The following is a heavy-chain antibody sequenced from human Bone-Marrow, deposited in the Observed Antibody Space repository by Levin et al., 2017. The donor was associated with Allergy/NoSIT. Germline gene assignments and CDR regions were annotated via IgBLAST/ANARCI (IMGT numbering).Heavy chain of an antibody. V-gene: IGHV3-23*01. CDR3: AKDQDAGWLPYFDY. CDR1: GFPFSDYG. J-gene: IGHJ4*02. CDR2: FSGNSGRA. Sequence: SGGSLRLSCAVSGFPFSDYGMSWVRQAPGKGLEWVSGFSGNSGRAIYADSVKGRFTISRDNSKNTLYLQMSSLRAEDTAVYYCAKDQDAGWLPYFDYWGQGALLTVSS. D-gene: IGHD2-15*01.